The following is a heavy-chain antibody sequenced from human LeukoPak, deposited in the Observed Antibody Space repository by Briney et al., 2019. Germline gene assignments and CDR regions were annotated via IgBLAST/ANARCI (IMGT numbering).Heavy chain of an antibody. CDR1: GGSISSYY. V-gene: IGHV4-4*07. D-gene: IGHD3-22*01. J-gene: IGHJ3*02. CDR2: IYTSGST. Sequence: PSETLSLTCTVSGGSISSYYWSWIRQPAGKGLEWIGRIYTSGSTNYNPSLKSRVTISVDTSKNQFSLKLSSVTAADTAVYYCARDKYYYDSSGPLWAFDIWGQGTMVTVSS. CDR3: ARDKYYYDSSGPLWAFDI.